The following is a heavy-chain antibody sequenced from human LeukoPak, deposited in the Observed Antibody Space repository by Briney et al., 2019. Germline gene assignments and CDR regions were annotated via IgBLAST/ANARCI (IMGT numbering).Heavy chain of an antibody. J-gene: IGHJ4*02. CDR1: GFTFSSYG. D-gene: IGHD6-19*01. CDR2: ISYDGSNK. V-gene: IGHV3-30*03. CDR3: ARKMRRQSSGWYNY. Sequence: GGSLRLSCAASGFTFSSYGMHWVRQAPGKGLEWVAVISYDGSNKYYADSVKGRFTISRDNSKNTLYLQMNSLRAEDTAVYYCARKMRRQSSGWYNYWGQGTLVTVSS.